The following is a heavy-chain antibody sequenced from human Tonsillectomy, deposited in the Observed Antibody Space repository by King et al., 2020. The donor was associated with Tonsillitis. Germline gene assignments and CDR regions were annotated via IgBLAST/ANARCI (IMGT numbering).Heavy chain of an antibody. CDR1: GYIFTSNW. CDR2: IYPDDSDT. V-gene: IGHV5-51*01. J-gene: IGHJ4*02. CDR3: ARHTSGVPSPFDF. D-gene: IGHD3-10*01. Sequence: QLVQSGAEVKKPGESLKISCKGSGYIFTSNWIAWVRQMPGKGLEWMGIIYPDDSDTRYSPSFQGQVTISADKSISTAYLQWSSLKASDTAIYFCARHTSGVPSPFDFWGQGTLVTVSS.